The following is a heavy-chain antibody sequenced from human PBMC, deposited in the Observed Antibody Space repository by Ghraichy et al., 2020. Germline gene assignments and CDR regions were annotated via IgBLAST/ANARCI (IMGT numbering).Heavy chain of an antibody. CDR2: INSDGSST. CDR1: GFTLGSYW. Sequence: GGSLRLSCTASGFTLGSYWMHWVRQAPGKGLVWVSRINSDGSSTRSTDSVKGRFTVSRDNAKNTLYLQMNSLRAEDTAVYYCVRDIVAKDAFDIWGQGTMVTVSS. D-gene: IGHD5-12*01. J-gene: IGHJ3*02. CDR3: VRDIVAKDAFDI. V-gene: IGHV3-74*01.